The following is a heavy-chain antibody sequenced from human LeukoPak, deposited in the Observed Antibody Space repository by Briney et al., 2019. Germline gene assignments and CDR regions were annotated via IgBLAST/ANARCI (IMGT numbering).Heavy chain of an antibody. CDR2: ISFDGSNK. D-gene: IGHD1-26*01. CDR3: ARDRSGSYYRYFDL. CDR1: GFNFSSYV. Sequence: PGGSLRLSCAASGFNFSSYVMHWVRQAPGKGLEWVALISFDGSNKHYADSVRGRFTVSRDNSKSTLYLQMNSLRAEDSAVFYCARDRSGSYYRYFDLWGRGTLLTVSS. V-gene: IGHV3-30*04. J-gene: IGHJ2*01.